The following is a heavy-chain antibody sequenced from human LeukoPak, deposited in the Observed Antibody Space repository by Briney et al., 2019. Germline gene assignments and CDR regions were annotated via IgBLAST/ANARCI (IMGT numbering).Heavy chain of an antibody. CDR2: ISAYNGNT. J-gene: IGHJ4*02. CDR1: GYTFTSYG. V-gene: IGHV1-18*01. Sequence: VASVKVSCKASGYTFTSYGISWVRQAPGQGLEWMGWISAYNGNTNYAQKLQGRVTMTTDTSITTAYMYLSRLRSDDTAAYFCARGPREGMIVVFISHHFDCWGQGTLVTVSS. D-gene: IGHD3-22*01. CDR3: ARGPREGMIVVFISHHFDC.